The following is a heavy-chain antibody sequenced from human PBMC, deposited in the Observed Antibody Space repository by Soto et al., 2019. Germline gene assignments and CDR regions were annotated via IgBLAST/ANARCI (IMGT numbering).Heavy chain of an antibody. V-gene: IGHV5-10-1*01. Sequence: GESLKNSCKGSGYSFTSYWINWVRQMPGKGLEWMGRIDPSDSYTNYSPSFQGHVTISFDKSISTAYLQWSSLKASDTAMYYCARLGRGTVGMDVWGQGTTVTVSS. CDR3: ARLGRGTVGMDV. CDR1: GYSFTSYW. J-gene: IGHJ6*02. CDR2: IDPSDSYT. D-gene: IGHD1-1*01.